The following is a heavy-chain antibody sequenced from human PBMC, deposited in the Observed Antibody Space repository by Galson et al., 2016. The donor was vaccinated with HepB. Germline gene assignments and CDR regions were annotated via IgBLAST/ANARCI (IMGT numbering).Heavy chain of an antibody. CDR2: VSSDSLSK. Sequence: SLRLSCAASGFTFGAYTMNWVRQSPGKGLEWVSTVSSDSLSKYYADSVGGRFTVSRDNVNNALFLQMNSLRADDTGAYYCARLYPFDFWGQGALVIVSS. D-gene: IGHD2-2*01. CDR3: ARLYPFDF. CDR1: GFTFGAYT. V-gene: IGHV3-21*03. J-gene: IGHJ4*02.